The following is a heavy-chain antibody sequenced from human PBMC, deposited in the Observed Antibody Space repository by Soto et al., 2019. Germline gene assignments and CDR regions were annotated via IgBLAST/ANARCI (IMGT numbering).Heavy chain of an antibody. V-gene: IGHV4-4*02. CDR3: ARERSAIVVVPAAMVIWFDP. D-gene: IGHD2-2*01. Sequence: SETLSLTCAVSGGSISSSNWWSWVRQPPGKGLEWIGEIYHSGSTNYNPSLKSRVTISVDKSKNQFSLKLSSVTAADTAVYYCARERSAIVVVPAAMVIWFDPWGQGTLVTVSS. CDR1: GGSISSSNW. J-gene: IGHJ5*02. CDR2: IYHSGST.